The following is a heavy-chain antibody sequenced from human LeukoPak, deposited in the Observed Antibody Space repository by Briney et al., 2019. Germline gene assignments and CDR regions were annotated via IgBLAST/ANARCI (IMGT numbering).Heavy chain of an antibody. Sequence: SGESLKISCKGSGYSFTSYWISWVRQMPGKGLECMGRIDPNDSYTNYSPSFQGQVTISADKSITTAYLQWSSLTASDTAMYYCVRSRGYSYGYSYYFDYWGQGTLVTVSS. D-gene: IGHD5-18*01. V-gene: IGHV5-10-1*04. CDR1: GYSFTSYW. J-gene: IGHJ4*02. CDR3: VRSRGYSYGYSYYFDY. CDR2: IDPNDSYT.